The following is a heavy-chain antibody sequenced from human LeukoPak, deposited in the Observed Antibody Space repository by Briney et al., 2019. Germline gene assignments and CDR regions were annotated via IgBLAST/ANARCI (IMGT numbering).Heavy chain of an antibody. CDR1: GGTFRSYA. CDR3: ARAVGNYYGSGSYYNY. CDR2: IIPILGIA. D-gene: IGHD3-10*01. V-gene: IGHV1-69*04. Sequence: SVKVSCKASGGTFRSYAISWVRQAPGQGLEWMGRIIPILGIANYAQKFQGRVTITADKSTSTAYMELSSLRSEDTAVYYCARAVGNYYGSGSYYNYWGQGTLVTVSS. J-gene: IGHJ4*02.